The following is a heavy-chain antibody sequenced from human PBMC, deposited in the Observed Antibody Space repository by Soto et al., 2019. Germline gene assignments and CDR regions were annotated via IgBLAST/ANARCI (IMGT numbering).Heavy chain of an antibody. CDR3: AKVIYYDFWSGFYYYYMDV. D-gene: IGHD3-3*01. V-gene: IGHV3-23*01. CDR1: GFTFSSYA. Sequence: GGSLRLSCAASGFTFSSYAMSWVRQAPGKGLEWVSAISGSGGSTYYADSVKGRFTISRDNSKNTLYLQMNSLRAEDTAVYYCAKVIYYDFWSGFYYYYMDVWGKGTTVTVSS. CDR2: ISGSGGST. J-gene: IGHJ6*03.